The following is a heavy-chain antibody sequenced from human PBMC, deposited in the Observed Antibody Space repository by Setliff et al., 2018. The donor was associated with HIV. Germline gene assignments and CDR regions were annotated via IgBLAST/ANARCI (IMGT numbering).Heavy chain of an antibody. J-gene: IGHJ6*03. CDR3: ARMAAAGRGHYYYYVDV. V-gene: IGHV4-34*01. CDR1: GASSSNYY. CDR2: NNHREDT. D-gene: IGHD6-13*01. Sequence: SETLSLTCAVYGASSSNYYWGWVRQPPGKGLEWIGENNHREDTNYNPSLKSRVTISVDTSKNQFSLKLSSVTAADTAVYFCARMAAAGRGHYYYYVDVWGKGTTVTVSS.